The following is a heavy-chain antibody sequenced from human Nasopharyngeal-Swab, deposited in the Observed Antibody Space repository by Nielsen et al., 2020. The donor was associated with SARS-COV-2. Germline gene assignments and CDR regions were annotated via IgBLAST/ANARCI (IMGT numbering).Heavy chain of an antibody. J-gene: IGHJ4*02. CDR3: ASETLRYCSSTCCQDY. Sequence: WIRQPTGKGLEWVSYIRSSSSNIYYADSVKGRFIISRDNAKNPLYLQMNILRAEDTAVYYCASETLRYCSSTCCQDYWGQGTLVTVSS. CDR2: IRSSSSNI. V-gene: IGHV3-48*04. D-gene: IGHD2-2*01.